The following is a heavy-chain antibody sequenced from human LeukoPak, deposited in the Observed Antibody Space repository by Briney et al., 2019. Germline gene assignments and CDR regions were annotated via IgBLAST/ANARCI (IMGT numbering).Heavy chain of an antibody. D-gene: IGHD3-10*01. CDR1: GYTFTSYD. Sequence: GASVKVSCKASGYTFTSYDINWVRQAAGQGLEWMGWMNPNSGNTGYAQKFQGRVTMTRNTSISTAYMELSSLRSEDTAVYYCARGQARAVRGVINAYWGQGTLVTVSS. J-gene: IGHJ4*02. CDR2: MNPNSGNT. CDR3: ARGQARAVRGVINAY. V-gene: IGHV1-8*01.